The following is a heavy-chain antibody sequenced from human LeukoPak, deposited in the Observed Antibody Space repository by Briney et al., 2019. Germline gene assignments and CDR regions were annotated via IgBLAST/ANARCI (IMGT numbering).Heavy chain of an antibody. Sequence: SETLSLTCTVSGGSISSYYWSWIRQPPGKGLEWIGYIYYSGSTNYNPSLKSRVTISVDTSRNQFSLKLSSVTAADTAVYYCARDTSMAAFDIWGQGTMVTVSS. CDR2: IYYSGST. D-gene: IGHD5-24*01. CDR1: GGSISSYY. CDR3: ARDTSMAAFDI. V-gene: IGHV4-59*01. J-gene: IGHJ3*02.